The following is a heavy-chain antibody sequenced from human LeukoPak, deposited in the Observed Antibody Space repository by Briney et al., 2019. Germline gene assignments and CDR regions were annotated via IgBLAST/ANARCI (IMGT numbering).Heavy chain of an antibody. J-gene: IGHJ4*02. CDR1: GFTFNSYG. D-gene: IGHD2-2*01. CDR2: IWPDGSNK. CDR3: ARDYCRTTSCLES. V-gene: IGHV3-33*01. Sequence: PGRSLRLSCAASGFTFNSYGMFWVRQAPGKGLEWVAFIWPDGSNKLYGDSVKGRFTISRDNSKNTVYLQMNSLRAEDTAVYYCARDYCRTTSCLESWGQGTLVTVSP.